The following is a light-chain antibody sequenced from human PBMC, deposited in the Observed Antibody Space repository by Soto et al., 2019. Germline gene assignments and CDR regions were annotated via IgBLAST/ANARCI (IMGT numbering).Light chain of an antibody. CDR3: QHYNSYSEA. V-gene: IGKV1-5*01. CDR2: SAS. CDR1: QTVSRW. Sequence: DLQMSQSPSTLSRSVGDRVTITCPASQTVSRWLAWYQQKRGKAPRLLIYSASTWKSGVPARFSGSGSGTEFTLTISSLQPDDFATYYCQHYNSYSEAFGRGTKVDI. J-gene: IGKJ1*01.